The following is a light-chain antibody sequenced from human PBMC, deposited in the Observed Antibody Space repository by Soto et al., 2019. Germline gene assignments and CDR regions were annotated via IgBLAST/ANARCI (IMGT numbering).Light chain of an antibody. V-gene: IGKV3-15*01. J-gene: IGKJ5*01. CDR1: QSVNSK. CDR2: GAS. CDR3: QKYNNWPPIT. Sequence: ETMMTQSPATLSVSQGERASLSCRASQSVNSKLAWYQQKPGQAPRLLIYGASNRATGIPDRFSGSGSGTEFTLTISRLQSEDFAVYFCQKYNNWPPITFGQGTRLEIK.